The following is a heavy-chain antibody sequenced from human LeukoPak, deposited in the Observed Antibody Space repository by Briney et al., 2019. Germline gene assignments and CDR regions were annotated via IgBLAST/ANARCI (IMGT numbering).Heavy chain of an antibody. CDR3: ARDEYSTFDI. D-gene: IGHD6-6*01. CDR2: ISSSSSYI. V-gene: IGHV3-11*06. CDR1: GFTFSDYY. J-gene: IGHJ3*02. Sequence: PGGSLRLSCAASGFTFSDYYMSWIRQAPGKGLEWVSSISSSSSYIYYADSVKGRFTISRDNAKNSLYLQMNSLRAEDTAVYYCARDEYSTFDIWGQGTMVTVSS.